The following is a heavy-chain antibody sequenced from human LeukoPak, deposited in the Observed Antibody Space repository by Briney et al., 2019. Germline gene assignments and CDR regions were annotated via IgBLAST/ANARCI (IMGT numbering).Heavy chain of an antibody. CDR2: IKSKTDGGTT. CDR1: GFTFSNAW. D-gene: IGHD3-10*01. J-gene: IGHJ3*02. CDR3: AREKRRVRGVIITLDAFDI. V-gene: IGHV3-15*01. Sequence: PGGSLRLSCAASGFTFSNAWMSWVRQAPGKGLEWVGRIKSKTDGGTTDYAAPVKGRFTISRDDSKNTLYLQMNSLKTEDTAVYYCAREKRRVRGVIITLDAFDIWGQGTMVTVSS.